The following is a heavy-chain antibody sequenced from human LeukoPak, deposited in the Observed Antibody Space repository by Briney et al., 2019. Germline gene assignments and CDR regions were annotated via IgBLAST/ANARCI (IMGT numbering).Heavy chain of an antibody. CDR1: GFTVSSNY. J-gene: IGHJ4*02. D-gene: IGHD3-22*01. CDR2: IYSGGST. Sequence: GGSLRLSCAASGFTVSSNYMSRVRQAPGKGLEWVSVIYSGGSTYYADSVKGRFTISRDNSKNTLYLQMNSLRAEDTAVYYCARVRSGYYVFDYWGQGTLVTVSS. V-gene: IGHV3-66*01. CDR3: ARVRSGYYVFDY.